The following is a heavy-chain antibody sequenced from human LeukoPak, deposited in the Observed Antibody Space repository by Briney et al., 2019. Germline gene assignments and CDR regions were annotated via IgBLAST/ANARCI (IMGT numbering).Heavy chain of an antibody. D-gene: IGHD3-22*01. V-gene: IGHV3-23*01. Sequence: GGSLRLSCAASGFTFSSYAMNWVRQAPGKGLEWVSAISGSGSSTYYADSVKGRFTISRDNSNNTLYLQMNSLRAEDTAVYYCAKGTLADYYDTIGFDYWGQGTLVTVSS. CDR2: ISGSGSST. CDR1: GFTFSSYA. CDR3: AKGTLADYYDTIGFDY. J-gene: IGHJ4*02.